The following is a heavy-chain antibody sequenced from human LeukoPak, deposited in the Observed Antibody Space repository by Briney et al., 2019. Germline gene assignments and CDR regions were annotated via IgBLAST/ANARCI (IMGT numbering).Heavy chain of an antibody. Sequence: SETLSLTCIVSGDSISTYFWTWFRQPAGKGLEWIGRIYVGASPNYNPSLKSRVTISVDTSKNQFSLKLSSVTAADTAVYYCARGDWLDHYFDYWGQGTLVTVSS. D-gene: IGHD3/OR15-3a*01. CDR1: GDSISTYF. CDR3: ARGDWLDHYFDY. V-gene: IGHV4-4*07. J-gene: IGHJ4*02. CDR2: IYVGASP.